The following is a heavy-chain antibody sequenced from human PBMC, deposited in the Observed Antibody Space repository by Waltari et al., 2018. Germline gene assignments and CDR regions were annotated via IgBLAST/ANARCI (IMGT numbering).Heavy chain of an antibody. CDR2: IYYSGST. Sequence: QLQLQESGPGLVKPSETLSLTCTVSGGSISSSSYYWGWIRQPPGKGLEWIGSIYYSGSTDYNPSLKSRVTISVDTSKNQFSLKLSSVTAADTAVYYCARRMIVVAYYYYGMDVWGQGTTVTVSS. D-gene: IGHD3-22*01. V-gene: IGHV4-39*07. CDR3: ARRMIVVAYYYYGMDV. CDR1: GGSISSSSYY. J-gene: IGHJ6*02.